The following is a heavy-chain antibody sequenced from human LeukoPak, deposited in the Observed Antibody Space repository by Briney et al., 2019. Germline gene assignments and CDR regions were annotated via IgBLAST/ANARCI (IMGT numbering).Heavy chain of an antibody. Sequence: GGSLRLSCAASGFTFSSYAMHWVRQAPGKGLEWVAVISYDGSNKYYADSVKGRFTISRVNSKNTLYLQMNSLRAEDTAVYYCAREYGGSYYFDYWGQGTLVTVSS. D-gene: IGHD1-26*01. CDR1: GFTFSSYA. J-gene: IGHJ4*02. CDR3: AREYGGSYYFDY. V-gene: IGHV3-30*01. CDR2: ISYDGSNK.